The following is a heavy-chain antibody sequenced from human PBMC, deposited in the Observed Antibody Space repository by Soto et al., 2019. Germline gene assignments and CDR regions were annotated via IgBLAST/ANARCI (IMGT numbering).Heavy chain of an antibody. CDR1: GFTFSSYA. V-gene: IGHV3-23*01. CDR3: AKGKTAMATCDY. D-gene: IGHD5-18*01. CDR2: ISGSGGST. Sequence: GESLKISCAASGFTFSSYAMSWVRQAPGKGLEWVSAISGSGGSTYYADSVKGRFTISRDNSKNTLYLQMNSLRAEDTAVYYCAKGKTAMATCDYWGQGTLVTVSS. J-gene: IGHJ4*02.